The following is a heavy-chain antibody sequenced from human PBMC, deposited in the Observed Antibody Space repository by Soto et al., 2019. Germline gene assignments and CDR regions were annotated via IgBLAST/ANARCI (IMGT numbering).Heavy chain of an antibody. D-gene: IGHD6-13*01. CDR3: TRGSTLVTLAYFDS. V-gene: IGHV1-46*03. Sequence: YRRWPHQENGKGLEWMGIIDPSGGSTTYAQKFQDRVTMTRDMSTRTVYMELSSLRSDDTAIYYCTRGSTLVTLAYFDSWGKGTLVTVSS. CDR2: IDPSGGST. CDR1: Y. J-gene: IGHJ4*02.